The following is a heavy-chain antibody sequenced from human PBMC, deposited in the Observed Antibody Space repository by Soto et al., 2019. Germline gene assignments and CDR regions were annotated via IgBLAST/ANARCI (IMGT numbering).Heavy chain of an antibody. CDR2: IIPILGIP. Sequence: QVQLVQSGAEVKKPGSSVKVSCKASGGTFSSYTISWVRQAPGQGLEWMGRIIPILGIPNYAQKFQGRVTXTXXKYTSTAYMELSSLRSEDTAVYYCARFRGSYGMDVWGQGTTVTVSS. J-gene: IGHJ6*02. D-gene: IGHD3-10*01. V-gene: IGHV1-69*02. CDR3: ARFRGSYGMDV. CDR1: GGTFSSYT.